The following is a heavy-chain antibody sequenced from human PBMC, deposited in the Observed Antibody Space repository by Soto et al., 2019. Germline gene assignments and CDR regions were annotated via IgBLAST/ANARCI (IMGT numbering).Heavy chain of an antibody. D-gene: IGHD6-13*01. CDR3: AKDAAGRVAARFDH. V-gene: IGHV3-23*01. CDR2: ITDSGDST. J-gene: IGHJ4*02. Sequence: EVQLLESGGGLVQPGGSLRLSCAASGFSFTNYAMSWVRQAPGKGLDWVSAITDSGDSTYYSDSVKGRFTISRDNSKNTLCLDKNNLRADETARYYIAKDAAGRVAARFDHWGQGSLVTVSS. CDR1: GFSFTNYA.